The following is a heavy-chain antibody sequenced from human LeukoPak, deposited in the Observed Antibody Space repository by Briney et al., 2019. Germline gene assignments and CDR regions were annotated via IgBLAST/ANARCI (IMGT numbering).Heavy chain of an antibody. CDR3: ARGGFAYPYYFDY. D-gene: IGHD5-12*01. J-gene: IGHJ4*02. CDR1: GGSMSSHY. Sequence: SETLSLTCTVSGGSMSSHYWSWIRQPPGKGLEWIGYIYYSGSTNYNSSLKSRVTTSVDMSKNQFSLKLRSVTAADTAVYYCARGGFAYPYYFDYWGQGTQVTVSS. V-gene: IGHV4-59*11. CDR2: IYYSGST.